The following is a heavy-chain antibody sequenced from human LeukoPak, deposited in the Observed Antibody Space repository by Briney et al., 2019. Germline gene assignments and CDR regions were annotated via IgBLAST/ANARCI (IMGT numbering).Heavy chain of an antibody. D-gene: IGHD5-18*01. Sequence: QPGGSLRLSCAASGFTFSGCGMHWVRQAPGKGLEWVAFVWYDGRDKYYADSVEGRFTISRDNSKNTLYLQMNSLRAEDTAMYYCAKDPYSYGSYFDYWGQGTLVTVSS. V-gene: IGHV3-30*02. CDR2: VWYDGRDK. CDR3: AKDPYSYGSYFDY. J-gene: IGHJ4*02. CDR1: GFTFSGCG.